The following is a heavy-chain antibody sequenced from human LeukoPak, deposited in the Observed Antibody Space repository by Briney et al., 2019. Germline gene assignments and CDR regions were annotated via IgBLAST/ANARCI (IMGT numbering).Heavy chain of an antibody. D-gene: IGHD3-22*01. CDR2: LWYDGSNE. J-gene: IGHJ4*02. CDR3: ARVRADSSGHDIDY. V-gene: IGHV3-33*01. Sequence: PGGCLRLSCAASVFTFSAYLMHWVRQAPGKGLEWVAILWYDGSNEYYADSVKGRFTMSRDNSKNTLHLQMNSLRAEDTAVYYCARVRADSSGHDIDYWGQGTLVTVSS. CDR1: VFTFSAYL.